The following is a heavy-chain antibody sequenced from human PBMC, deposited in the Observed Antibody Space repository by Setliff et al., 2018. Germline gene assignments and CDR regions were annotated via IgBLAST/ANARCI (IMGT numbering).Heavy chain of an antibody. D-gene: IGHD2-21*02. J-gene: IGHJ6*03. Sequence: GGSLRLSCAASGFTFSIYSINWVRQAPGKGLEWISYISSGSNSIYYADSAKGRFTISRDNARNSLYLQMDRLRPEDTAVYYCAKSGGDHCCPLYHHYYMDVWGTGTTVTSP. V-gene: IGHV3-48*04. CDR3: AKSGGDHCCPLYHHYYMDV. CDR2: ISSGSNSI. CDR1: GFTFSIYS.